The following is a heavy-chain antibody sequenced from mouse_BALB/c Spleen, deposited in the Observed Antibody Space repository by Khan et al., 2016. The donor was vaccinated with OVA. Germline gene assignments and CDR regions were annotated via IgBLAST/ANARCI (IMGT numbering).Heavy chain of an antibody. J-gene: IGHJ3*01. CDR2: IFPGTGTT. V-gene: IGHV1S132*01. CDR1: GYTFTSYW. D-gene: IGHD2-1*01. Sequence: QVQLQQPGAELVKPGASVKLSCKTSGYTFTSYWIQWVKQRPGQGLGWIGQIFPGTGTTYSNENFKAKATLTVDTSSSTAYMQLSSLTSEDSAVYCWARGYYGNYEGAYWGQGTLVTVSA. CDR3: ARGYYGNYEGAY.